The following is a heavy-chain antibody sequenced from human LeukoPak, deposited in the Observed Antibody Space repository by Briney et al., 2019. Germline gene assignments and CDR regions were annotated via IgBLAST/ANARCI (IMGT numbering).Heavy chain of an antibody. CDR2: IIPIFGTA. Sequence: GASVKVSCKASGGTFSSYAISWVRQAPGQGLEWMGGIIPIFGTANYAQKFQGRVTITADESTSTAYMELSSLRSEDTAVYYCARTGHYDYVWGSYRSYDYWGQGTLVTVSS. CDR3: ARTGHYDYVWGSYRSYDY. J-gene: IGHJ4*02. V-gene: IGHV1-69*13. CDR1: GGTFSSYA. D-gene: IGHD3-16*02.